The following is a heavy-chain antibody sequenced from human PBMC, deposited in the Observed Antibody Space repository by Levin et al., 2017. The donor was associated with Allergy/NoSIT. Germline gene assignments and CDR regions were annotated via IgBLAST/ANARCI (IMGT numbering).Heavy chain of an antibody. V-gene: IGHV3-48*01. Sequence: GGSLRLSCAASGFTFNVYSMNWVRQAPGKGLEWVSYISTRSSTRYRADSVKGRFTISRDNAKNSLYLQMNSLRAEDTAVYYCAREGSPAAFDIWGQGTMVTVSS. CDR1: GFTFNVYS. CDR3: AREGSPAAFDI. J-gene: IGHJ3*02. D-gene: IGHD6-19*01. CDR2: ISTRSSTR.